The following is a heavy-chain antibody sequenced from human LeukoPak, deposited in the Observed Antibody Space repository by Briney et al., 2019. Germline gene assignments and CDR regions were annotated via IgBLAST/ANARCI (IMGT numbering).Heavy chain of an antibody. CDR2: IFYNGST. V-gene: IGHV4-28*01. CDR1: GYSISSSNW. D-gene: IGHD5-18*01. CDR3: ARTALDTTTYFHY. Sequence: SETLSLTCAVSGYSISSSNWWGWIRQPPGKGLEWIGYIFYNGSTYYNPSLKSRVSMSIDTSKNQFSLKLNSVTAVDTAVYYCARTALDTTTYFHYWGQGTLVTVSS. J-gene: IGHJ4*02.